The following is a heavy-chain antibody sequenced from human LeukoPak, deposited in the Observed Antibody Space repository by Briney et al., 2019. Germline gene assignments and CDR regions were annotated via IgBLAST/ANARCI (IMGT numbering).Heavy chain of an antibody. Sequence: GGSLRLSCAASGFTFEDYAMHWVRHAPGKGLEWVSGMSSDSNHIDYADSVKGRFTISRDNSKNTLYLQMNSLRAEDTAVYYCARAEIVVVMPIDYWGQGTLVTASS. CDR1: GFTFEDYA. D-gene: IGHD3-22*01. V-gene: IGHV3-9*01. CDR2: MSSDSNHI. J-gene: IGHJ4*02. CDR3: ARAEIVVVMPIDY.